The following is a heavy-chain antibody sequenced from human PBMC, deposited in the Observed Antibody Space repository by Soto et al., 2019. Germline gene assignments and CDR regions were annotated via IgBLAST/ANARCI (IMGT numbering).Heavy chain of an antibody. CDR2: INPHSGGT. D-gene: IGHD3-9*01. J-gene: IGHJ4*02. V-gene: IGHV1-2*02. CDR1: GYPFIEFY. Sequence: QVVLVQSGAEVRRPGASVKVSCKASGYPFIEFYIHWVRQAPGQGLEWMGWINPHSGGTNYAQKFQGRVTLTRDTALRTIYMDLHSLRFDDASMYYCARAHNDMDPDDFDYWGQGTLVTVSS. CDR3: ARAHNDMDPDDFDY.